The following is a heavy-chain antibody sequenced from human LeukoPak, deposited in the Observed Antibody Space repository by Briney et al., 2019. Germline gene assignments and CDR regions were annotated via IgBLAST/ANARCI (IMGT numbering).Heavy chain of an antibody. V-gene: IGHV3-74*01. Sequence: GGSLRLSCAASGLTFSAYWMHWVRQAPGKGLVCVSRINSDGRSTSYADFVKGRFTSSRDNAKNTLYLQMNSLRAEDTAVYYCAREDDGDYSDAFDIWGQGTMVTVSS. CDR1: GLTFSAYW. J-gene: IGHJ3*02. D-gene: IGHD4-17*01. CDR2: INSDGRST. CDR3: AREDDGDYSDAFDI.